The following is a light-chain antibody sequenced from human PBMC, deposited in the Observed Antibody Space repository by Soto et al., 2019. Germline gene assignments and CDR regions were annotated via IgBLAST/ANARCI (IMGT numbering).Light chain of an antibody. CDR1: SSNIGNNY. CDR3: GTLDSSLSAVV. V-gene: IGLV1-51*02. CDR2: ENN. Sequence: QSVLTQPPSGSAAPGQRVTISCSGSSSNIGNNYVSWYQQLPGTAPKLLIYENNKRPSGIPDRFSGSKSGTSATLGITGLQTGDEADYYCGTLDSSLSAVVFGGGTKLTVL. J-gene: IGLJ2*01.